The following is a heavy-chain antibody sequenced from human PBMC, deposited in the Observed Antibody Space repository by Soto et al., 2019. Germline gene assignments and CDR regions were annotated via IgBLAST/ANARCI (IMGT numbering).Heavy chain of an antibody. Sequence: QVQLVQSGAEEKKPGASVKVSCKASGYTFTGYAMHWVRQAPGQRLEWMGWINAGNGNTKYSQKFQGRVTITRDTSASTAYMELSRLRSEDKAVYYCARAVAVPADFDYWGQGTLVTVSS. CDR3: ARAVAVPADFDY. CDR2: INAGNGNT. CDR1: GYTFTGYA. D-gene: IGHD6-19*01. V-gene: IGHV1-3*05. J-gene: IGHJ4*02.